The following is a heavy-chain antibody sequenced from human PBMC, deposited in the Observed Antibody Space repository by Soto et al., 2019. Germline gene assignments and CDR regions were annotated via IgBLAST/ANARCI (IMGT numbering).Heavy chain of an antibody. CDR2: ISGSGGSP. V-gene: IGHV3-23*01. D-gene: IGHD2-8*01. CDR1: GFIFSTYT. Sequence: GGSLGLSCAASGFIFSTYTMSWVRRAPGKGLEWVSAISGSGGSPSYADSVQGRFTISRDNPKKTLYLQMNSLRAEDTAVYYCAKARCTTSNCYVPDYWGQGTLVTVSS. J-gene: IGHJ4*02. CDR3: AKARCTTSNCYVPDY.